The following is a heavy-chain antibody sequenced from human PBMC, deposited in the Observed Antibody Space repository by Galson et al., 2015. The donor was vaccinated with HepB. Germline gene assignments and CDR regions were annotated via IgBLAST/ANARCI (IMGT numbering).Heavy chain of an antibody. J-gene: IGHJ6*02. Sequence: QSGAEVKKPGESLRISCKGSGYSFTSYWISWVRQMPGKGLEWMGRIDPSDSYTNYSPSFQGHVTISADKSISTAYLQWSSLKASDTAMYYCARRGVVADYYYYGMDVWGQGTTVTVSS. D-gene: IGHD2-15*01. CDR2: IDPSDSYT. V-gene: IGHV5-10-1*01. CDR1: GYSFTSYW. CDR3: ARRGVVADYYYYGMDV.